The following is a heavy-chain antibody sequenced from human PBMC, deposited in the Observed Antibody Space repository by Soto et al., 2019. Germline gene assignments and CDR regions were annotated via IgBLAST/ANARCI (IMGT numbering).Heavy chain of an antibody. CDR1: GFTFSSYS. J-gene: IGHJ4*02. Sequence: PGGSLRLSCAASGFTFSSYSMNWFRQAPGKGLEWVSYISRSSSSIYYADSVKGRFTISRDNAKNSLYLQMNSLRDEDTAVYYCARDVGYYYDSSGYYRFDYWGQGTLVTVSS. CDR2: ISRSSSSI. V-gene: IGHV3-48*02. CDR3: ARDVGYYYDSSGYYRFDY. D-gene: IGHD3-22*01.